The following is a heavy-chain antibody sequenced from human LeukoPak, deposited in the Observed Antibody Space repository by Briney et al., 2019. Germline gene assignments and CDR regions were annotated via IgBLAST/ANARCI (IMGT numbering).Heavy chain of an antibody. D-gene: IGHD3-10*01. CDR3: ARRSGGLVTMVRGAYYYYMDV. J-gene: IGHJ6*03. CDR2: IYPGDSDT. Sequence: GESLKISCKGSGYSFTSYWIGWVRQMPGKGLEWMGIIYPGDSDTRYSPSFQGQVTISADKSISTAYLQWSSLKASDTAMYYCARRSGGLVTMVRGAYYYYMDVWGKGTTVTVSS. CDR1: GYSFTSYW. V-gene: IGHV5-51*01.